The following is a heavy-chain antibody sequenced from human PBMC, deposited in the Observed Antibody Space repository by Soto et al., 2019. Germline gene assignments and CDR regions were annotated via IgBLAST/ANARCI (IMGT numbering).Heavy chain of an antibody. Sequence: GGSLRLSCAASGFTFSSYAMHWVRQAPGKGLEWVAVISYDGSNKYYADSVKGRFTISRDNSKNTLYLQMNSLRAEDTAVYYCARDPPSTVTTGLLDYWGQGTLVTVSS. CDR1: GFTFSSYA. J-gene: IGHJ4*02. V-gene: IGHV3-30-3*01. CDR3: ARDPPSTVTTGLLDY. D-gene: IGHD4-17*01. CDR2: ISYDGSNK.